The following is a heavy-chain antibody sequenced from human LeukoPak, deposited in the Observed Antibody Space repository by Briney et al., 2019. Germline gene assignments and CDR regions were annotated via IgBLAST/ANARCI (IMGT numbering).Heavy chain of an antibody. D-gene: IGHD3-22*01. CDR2: IYSGGST. CDR1: GFTVSSNY. Sequence: PGGSLRLSCAASGFTVSSNYMSWVRQAPGKGLEWVSVIYSGGSTYCADSVKGRFTISRDNSKNTLYLQMNSLRAEDTAVYYCCITMIVGYYYGMDVWGQGTTVTVSS. J-gene: IGHJ6*02. CDR3: CITMIVGYYYGMDV. V-gene: IGHV3-66*01.